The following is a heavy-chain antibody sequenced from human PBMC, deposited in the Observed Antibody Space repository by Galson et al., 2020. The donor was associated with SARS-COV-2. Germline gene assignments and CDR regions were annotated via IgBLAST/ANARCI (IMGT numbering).Heavy chain of an antibody. J-gene: IGHJ3*02. CDR3: AGRVARADSLDI. D-gene: IGHD2-15*01. CDR1: GASVSSNSAA. V-gene: IGHV6-1*01. Sequence: SQTLSLTCAISGASVSSNSAAWNWIRQSPSRGLEWLGRTYYRSKWSTDYAVSVKSRITINPDTSKNQFSLQLNSVTPEDTAMYYCAGRVARADSLDIWGQGTMVIVSS. CDR2: TYYRSKWST.